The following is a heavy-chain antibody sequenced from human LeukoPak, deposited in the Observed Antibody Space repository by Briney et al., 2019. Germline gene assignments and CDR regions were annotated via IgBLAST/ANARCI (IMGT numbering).Heavy chain of an antibody. CDR3: ARAPGRQVITSV. CDR2: IYYSGST. Sequence: SETLSLTCTVSGGSISSGGYYWSWIRQHPGKGLEWIGYIYYSGSTYYNPSLKSRVTISVDTSKNQFSLKLSSVTAADTAVHYCARAPGRQVITSVWGQGTLVTVSS. V-gene: IGHV4-31*03. D-gene: IGHD3-22*01. CDR1: GGSISSGGYY. J-gene: IGHJ4*02.